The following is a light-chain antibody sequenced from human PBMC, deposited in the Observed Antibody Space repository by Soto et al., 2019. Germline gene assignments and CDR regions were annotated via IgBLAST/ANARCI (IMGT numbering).Light chain of an antibody. CDR3: QKYIGFT. CDR2: AAS. CDR1: QGISNY. Sequence: DIQMTQSPSSLSASVGDRVTITCRASQGISNYLAWYQQKPGKVPKLLIYAASTLQSGVPSRFSGSGSGTDFTITISSLQPEDVATYYCQKYIGFTFGPGTKVDIK. V-gene: IGKV1-27*01. J-gene: IGKJ3*01.